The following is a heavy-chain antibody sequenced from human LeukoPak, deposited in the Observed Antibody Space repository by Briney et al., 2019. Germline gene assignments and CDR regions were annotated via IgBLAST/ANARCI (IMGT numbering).Heavy chain of an antibody. J-gene: IGHJ4*02. V-gene: IGHV3-23*01. CDR2: ISGSGGST. CDR1: GFTFSSYA. D-gene: IGHD2-2*01. Sequence: QPGGSLRLSCAASGFTFSSYAMSWVRQAPGKGLEWVSAISGSGGSTYYADSVKGRFTISRDNSKNTLYLQMNSLRAEDTAVYYCAKGRIRDCSSTSCLDYWGQGTLVTVSS. CDR3: AKGRIRDCSSTSCLDY.